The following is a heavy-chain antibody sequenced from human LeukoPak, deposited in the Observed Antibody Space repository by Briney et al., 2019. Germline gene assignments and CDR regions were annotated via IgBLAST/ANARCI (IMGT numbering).Heavy chain of an antibody. J-gene: IGHJ4*02. CDR1: GFTFSNAW. Sequence: GGSLRLSCAASGFTFSNAWMGWVRQAPGKGLEWVGRIKSKTDGGTTDYAAPVKGRFTISRDDSKNTLYLQMNSLKTEDTAVYYCAREYSGSYYFDSWGQGALVTVSS. V-gene: IGHV3-15*01. CDR3: AREYSGSYYFDS. CDR2: IKSKTDGGTT. D-gene: IGHD1-26*01.